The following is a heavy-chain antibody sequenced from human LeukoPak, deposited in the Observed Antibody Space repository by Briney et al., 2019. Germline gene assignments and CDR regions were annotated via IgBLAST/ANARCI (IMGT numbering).Heavy chain of an antibody. Sequence: GGSLGLSCEASGFTFSHYWMSWVRQAPGKGLEWVANINQDGGEAYYVDSVKGRFTISRQNAKSSLYLQMNSLRVEDTAVYYCARDNSGPQNWGLGTLVTVSS. CDR1: GFTFSHYW. D-gene: IGHD1-26*01. V-gene: IGHV3-7*05. CDR2: INQDGGEA. CDR3: ARDNSGPQN. J-gene: IGHJ1*01.